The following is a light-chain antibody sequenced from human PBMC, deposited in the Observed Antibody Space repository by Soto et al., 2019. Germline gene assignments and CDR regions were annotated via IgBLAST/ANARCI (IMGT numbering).Light chain of an antibody. J-gene: IGKJ5*01. CDR3: LQLNSYPIT. Sequence: DIQLTQSPSFLSASVGDRVTITCRASQVISSYLAWSQQKPGKAPKLLIYAASTLQSGVPSRLSGSESGTEFTLTISSLQPEDFATYYCLQLNSYPITFGQGTRLEIK. V-gene: IGKV1-9*01. CDR2: AAS. CDR1: QVISSY.